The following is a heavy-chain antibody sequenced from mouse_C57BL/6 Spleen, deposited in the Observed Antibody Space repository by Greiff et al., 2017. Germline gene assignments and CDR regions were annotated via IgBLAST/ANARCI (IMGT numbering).Heavy chain of an antibody. V-gene: IGHV6-6*01. CDR2: IRNKANNHAT. J-gene: IGHJ3*01. CDR1: GFTFSDAW. CDR3: TSDLLFAY. Sequence: EVQLVESGGGLVQPGGSMKLSCAASGFTFSDAWMDWVRQSPEKGLEWVAKIRNKANNHATYYAESVKGRFTISRDDSKSSVYLQMNSLRAEDTGIYYCTSDLLFAYWGQGTLVTGSA. D-gene: IGHD2-1*01.